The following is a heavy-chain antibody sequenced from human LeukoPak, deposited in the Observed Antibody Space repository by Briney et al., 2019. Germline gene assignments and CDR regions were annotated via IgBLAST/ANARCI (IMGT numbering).Heavy chain of an antibody. CDR1: GYTFTSYD. CDR3: AKVRGSYYIDDAFDI. Sequence: GASVKVSCKASGYTFTSYDINWVRQAPGQGLEWMGWMNPNSGNTGYAQKFQGRVTMTRNTSISTAYMELNSLRAEDTAVYYCAKVRGSYYIDDAFDIWGQGTMVTVSS. CDR2: MNPNSGNT. J-gene: IGHJ3*02. D-gene: IGHD1-26*01. V-gene: IGHV1-8*01.